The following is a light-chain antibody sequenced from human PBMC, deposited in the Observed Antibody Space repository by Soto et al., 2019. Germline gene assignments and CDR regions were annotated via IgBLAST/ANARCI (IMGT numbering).Light chain of an antibody. CDR1: QRIGTY. CDR2: PIS. Sequence: IQMTQSPSSLSASVGDRVTITCRASQRIGTYLNWYQQRPGRAPKLLISPISTLQRGVPSRFSGSGSGTDFTLTITGLQPEDFATYYCQQSYSTPYTFGQGNKTGDQT. J-gene: IGKJ2*01. V-gene: IGKV1-39*01. CDR3: QQSYSTPYT.